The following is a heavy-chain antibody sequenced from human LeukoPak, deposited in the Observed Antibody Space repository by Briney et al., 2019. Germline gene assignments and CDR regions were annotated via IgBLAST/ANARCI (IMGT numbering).Heavy chain of an antibody. Sequence: SVKVSCKASGGTFSSYAISWVRQAPGQGLEWMGRIIPILGIANYAQKLQGRVTMTTDTSTSTAYMELRSLRSDDTAVYYRARGRITVAGPFDYWGQGTLVAVSS. J-gene: IGHJ4*02. CDR1: GGTFSSYA. CDR2: IIPILGIA. D-gene: IGHD6-19*01. V-gene: IGHV1-69*04. CDR3: ARGRITVAGPFDY.